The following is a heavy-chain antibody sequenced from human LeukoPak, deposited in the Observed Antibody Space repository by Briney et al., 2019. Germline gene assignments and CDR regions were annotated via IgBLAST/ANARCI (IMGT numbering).Heavy chain of an antibody. D-gene: IGHD3-22*01. CDR2: INGGSGNT. CDR1: GYTFTDYT. V-gene: IGHV1-3*01. J-gene: IGHJ4*02. Sequence: ASVTVSCKASGYTFTDYTMHWLRQAPGQRLDWMGWINGGSGNTKYSPEVQGRVTITRDTSASTAYMELSSLRSEDTAVYYCANPRYDSSGYYYVDWGQGTLVTVSS. CDR3: ANPRYDSSGYYYVD.